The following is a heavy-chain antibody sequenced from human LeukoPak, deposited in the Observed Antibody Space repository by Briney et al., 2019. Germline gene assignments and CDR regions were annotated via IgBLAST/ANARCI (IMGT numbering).Heavy chain of an antibody. CDR2: IYPGDSDT. CDR1: GYSFTSYW. J-gene: IGHJ4*02. Sequence: GESLKISCKGSGYSFTSYWIGWVRQMPGKGLEWMGIIYPGDSDTRYSPSFQGQVTISADKSISTAYLQWSSLKASDTAMYYCARRDSSGYYYDTFDYWGQETLVTVSS. CDR3: ARRDSSGYYYDTFDY. D-gene: IGHD3-22*01. V-gene: IGHV5-51*01.